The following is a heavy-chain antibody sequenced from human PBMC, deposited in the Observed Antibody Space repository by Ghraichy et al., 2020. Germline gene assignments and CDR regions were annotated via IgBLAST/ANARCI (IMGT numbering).Heavy chain of an antibody. Sequence: GGSLRLSCAASGFTFSSYAMHWVRQAPGKGLEWVAVISYDGSNKYYADSVKGRFTISRDNSKNTLYLQMNSLRAEDTAVYYCARDHGYSGYQIDYWGQGTLVTVSS. CDR2: ISYDGSNK. J-gene: IGHJ4*02. V-gene: IGHV3-30-3*01. CDR1: GFTFSSYA. CDR3: ARDHGYSGYQIDY. D-gene: IGHD5-12*01.